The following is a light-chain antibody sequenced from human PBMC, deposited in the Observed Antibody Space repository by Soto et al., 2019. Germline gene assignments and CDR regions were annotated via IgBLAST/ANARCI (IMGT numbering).Light chain of an antibody. J-gene: IGKJ3*01. Sequence: EIVLTQSPGTLSLSPGERATLSCRASQSVSSSYLAWYQQKPAQAPRLLMYGASSSATGIPDRFSGSGSGTDFNLTISRLEPEECAVYYCQQYGSSLVTFGPGTKVDIK. CDR1: QSVSSSY. CDR2: GAS. CDR3: QQYGSSLVT. V-gene: IGKV3-20*01.